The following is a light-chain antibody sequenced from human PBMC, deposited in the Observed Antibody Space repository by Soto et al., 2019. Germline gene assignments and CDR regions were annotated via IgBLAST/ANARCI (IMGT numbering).Light chain of an antibody. J-gene: IGLJ2*01. Sequence: QSVLTQPPSVSGAPGQRVTISCTGISSNIGAGYDVHWYQQLPGTAPKLLIYGNSNRPSGVPDRFSGSKSGTSASLAITGLQAEDEADYYCQSYDSSLSGLFGGGTKLTVL. V-gene: IGLV1-40*01. CDR2: GNS. CDR3: QSYDSSLSGL. CDR1: SSNIGAGYD.